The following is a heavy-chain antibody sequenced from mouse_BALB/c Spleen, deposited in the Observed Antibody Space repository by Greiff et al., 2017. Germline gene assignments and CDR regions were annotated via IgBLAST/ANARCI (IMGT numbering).Heavy chain of an antibody. CDR3: ARGEVYYGNHGGFAY. Sequence: DVPLVESGGGLVQPGGSRKLSCAASGFTFSSFGMHWVRQAPEKGLEWVAFISSGSSTLYYADKVKGRFPISRDNPKNTLFLQMTILRSEDTAMYDCARGEVYYGNHGGFAYWGQGTLVTVSA. D-gene: IGHD2-1*01. J-gene: IGHJ3*01. CDR2: ISSGSSTL. CDR1: GFTFSSFG. V-gene: IGHV5-17*02.